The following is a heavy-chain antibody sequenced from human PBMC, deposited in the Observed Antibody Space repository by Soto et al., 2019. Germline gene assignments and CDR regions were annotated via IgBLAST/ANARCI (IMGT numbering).Heavy chain of an antibody. J-gene: IGHJ4*02. D-gene: IGHD3-16*02. CDR1: GFTFSSYG. CDR2: ISYDGSNK. CDR3: AKGNVWGSYRYTLNY. Sequence: QVQLVESGGGVVQPGRSLRLSCAASGFTFSSYGMHWVRQAPGKGLEWVAVISYDGSNKYYADSVKGRFTISRDNSKNTLYLQMNILRAEDTAVYYCAKGNVWGSYRYTLNYWGQGTLVTVSS. V-gene: IGHV3-30*18.